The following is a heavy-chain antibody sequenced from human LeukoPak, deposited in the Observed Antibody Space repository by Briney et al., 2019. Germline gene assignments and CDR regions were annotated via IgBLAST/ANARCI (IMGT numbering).Heavy chain of an antibody. CDR2: IYYSGST. D-gene: IGHD5-18*01. CDR3: ARHSGYSYGYAYYYYYMDV. J-gene: IGHJ6*03. CDR1: GGSISSSSYY. Sequence: SETLSLTCTVSGGSISSSSYYWGWIRQPPGKGLEWIGSIYYSGSTYYNPSLKSRVTISVDPSKNQFSLKLSTVTAADTAVYYCARHSGYSYGYAYYYYYMDVWGKGTTVTVSS. V-gene: IGHV4-39*01.